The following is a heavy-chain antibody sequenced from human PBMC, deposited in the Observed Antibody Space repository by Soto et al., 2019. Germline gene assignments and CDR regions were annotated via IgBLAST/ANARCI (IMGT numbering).Heavy chain of an antibody. D-gene: IGHD2-2*01. CDR2: VSGSGGSV. Sequence: EVQLLDSGGDLVQPGGSLTLSCAAAGFTFSSYGMSWVRQAPGKGLEWVSAVSGSGGSVYYAASVRGRFTISRDNSKNTLYLQMNSLRAEDTAIYYCAKGSVVGADYSYGLDVWGQGTTVTVSS. CDR1: GFTFSSYG. V-gene: IGHV3-23*01. CDR3: AKGSVVGADYSYGLDV. J-gene: IGHJ6*02.